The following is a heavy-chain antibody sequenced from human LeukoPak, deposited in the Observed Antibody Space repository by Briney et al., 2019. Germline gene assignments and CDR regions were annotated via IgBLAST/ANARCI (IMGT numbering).Heavy chain of an antibody. CDR1: GFTFSSYA. CDR3: AKGIAAAGTSPTYNWFDP. D-gene: IGHD6-13*01. Sequence: GGSLRLSCAASGFTFSSYAMSWVRQAPGKGLEWVSAISGSGGSTYYADSVKGRFTISRDNPKNTLYLQMNSLRAEDTAVYYCAKGIAAAGTSPTYNWFDPWGQGTLVTVSS. CDR2: ISGSGGST. J-gene: IGHJ5*02. V-gene: IGHV3-23*01.